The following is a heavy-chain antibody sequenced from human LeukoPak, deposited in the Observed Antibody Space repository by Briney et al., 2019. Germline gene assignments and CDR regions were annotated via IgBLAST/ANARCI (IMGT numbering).Heavy chain of an antibody. V-gene: IGHV1-69*04. CDR2: IIPILGIA. CDR1: GGTFSSYA. Sequence: SVKVSCKASGGTFSSYAISWVRQAPGQGLEWMGRIIPILGIANYAQKFQGRVTITADKSTSTAYMELSSLKSEDTAVYYCARDLRIAAAGIDYWGQGTLVTVSS. CDR3: ARDLRIAAAGIDY. D-gene: IGHD6-13*01. J-gene: IGHJ4*02.